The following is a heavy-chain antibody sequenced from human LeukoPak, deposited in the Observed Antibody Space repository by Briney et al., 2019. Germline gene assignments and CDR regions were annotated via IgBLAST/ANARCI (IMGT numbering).Heavy chain of an antibody. CDR1: GFTFTSYG. Sequence: GGSLRVSCEASGFTFTSYGMHWVRQAPGKGLEWVAFIQYDGSNKYYADSVKGRFTISRDNSKNTLYLQMNSLRAEDTAVYYCAKHKSGSNYNFDYWGQGTLVTVSS. CDR3: AKHKSGSNYNFDY. CDR2: IQYDGSNK. D-gene: IGHD1-26*01. J-gene: IGHJ4*02. V-gene: IGHV3-30*02.